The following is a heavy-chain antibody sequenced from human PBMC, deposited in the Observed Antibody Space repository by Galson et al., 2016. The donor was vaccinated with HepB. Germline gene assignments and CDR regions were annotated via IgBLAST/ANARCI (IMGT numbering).Heavy chain of an antibody. V-gene: IGHV3-30-3*01. CDR3: TRDGWYDSGSGFDPFDY. D-gene: IGHD6-19*01. Sequence: SLRLSCAASGFIFSTYAMHWVRQAPGKGLEWVAIISNDGSSYYSADSVKGRFTISRDNSKNTLYLQMNSLRLEDTAVYYCTRDGWYDSGSGFDPFDYWGQGTLVTVSS. CDR1: GFIFSTYA. J-gene: IGHJ4*02. CDR2: ISNDGSSY.